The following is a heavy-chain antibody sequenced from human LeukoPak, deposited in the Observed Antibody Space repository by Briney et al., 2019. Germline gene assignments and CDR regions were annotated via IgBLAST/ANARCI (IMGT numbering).Heavy chain of an antibody. V-gene: IGHV3-30*02. J-gene: IGHJ4*02. CDR2: IRYDGSNK. D-gene: IGHD6-13*01. CDR3: AKDPPLNLSSWPDY. Sequence: GGSLRLSCAASGFTFSSYGMHWVRQAPGKGLEWVAFIRYDGSNKYYADSVKGRFTFSRDNSKNTLYLQMNSLRAEDTAVYYCAKDPPLNLSSWPDYWGQGTLVTVSS. CDR1: GFTFSSYG.